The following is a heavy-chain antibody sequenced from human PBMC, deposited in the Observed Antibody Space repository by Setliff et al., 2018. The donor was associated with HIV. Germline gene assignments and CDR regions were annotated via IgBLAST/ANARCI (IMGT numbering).Heavy chain of an antibody. D-gene: IGHD6-6*01. CDR2: IWYDGSNK. CDR1: RFTFSNYG. Sequence: GGSLRLSCAASRFTFSNYGMYWVRQAPGKGLEWVAVIWYDGSNKNYADSVKGRFTISRDNSKNTLYLQMNSLRVEDTAVYYCARAWAMQQLVPAYWGQGTLVTVSS. CDR3: ARAWAMQQLVPAY. J-gene: IGHJ4*02. V-gene: IGHV3-33*01.